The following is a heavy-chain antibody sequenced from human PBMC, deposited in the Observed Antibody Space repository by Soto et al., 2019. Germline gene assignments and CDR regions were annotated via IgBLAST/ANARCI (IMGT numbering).Heavy chain of an antibody. J-gene: IGHJ4*02. Sequence: PSETMSLTCTVSGDYISAYSWSWVRQPPGKGLEWIGNIHYNGNTKYSPSLKSRVTMSVDTSKNHFSLRLISVTAADTAIYFCAREGNLGRWLQPLDYWGQGTLVTVSS. CDR3: AREGNLGRWLQPLDY. CDR2: IHYNGNT. V-gene: IGHV4-59*01. CDR1: GDYISAYS. D-gene: IGHD5-12*01.